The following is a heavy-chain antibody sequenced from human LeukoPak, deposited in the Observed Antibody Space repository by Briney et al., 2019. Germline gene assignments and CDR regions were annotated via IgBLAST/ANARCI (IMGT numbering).Heavy chain of an antibody. D-gene: IGHD3-10*01. Sequence: GESLKISCRASGYRFSSNWIAWVRQLPGKGLEWMGTIYPDDSDTTYNPSFQGQVTISADKSISTAYLQWSSLKASDTAMYYCARLKDGSGSYTNYYFDYWGQGTLVTVSS. V-gene: IGHV5-51*01. CDR2: IYPDDSDT. J-gene: IGHJ4*02. CDR1: GYRFSSNW. CDR3: ARLKDGSGSYTNYYFDY.